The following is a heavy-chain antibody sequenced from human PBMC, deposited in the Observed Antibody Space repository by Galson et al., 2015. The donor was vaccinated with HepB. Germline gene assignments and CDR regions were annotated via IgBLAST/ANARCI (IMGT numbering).Heavy chain of an antibody. CDR3: ARGEVGANFWDYYYGMDV. Sequence: SVKVSCKASVYTFTSYAMHWVRQAPGQRLEWMGWINAGNGNTKYSQKFQGRVTITRDTSASTAYMELSSLRSEDTAVYYCARGEVGANFWDYYYGMDVWGQGTTVTVSS. CDR1: VYTFTSYA. D-gene: IGHD1-26*01. CDR2: INAGNGNT. J-gene: IGHJ6*02. V-gene: IGHV1-3*01.